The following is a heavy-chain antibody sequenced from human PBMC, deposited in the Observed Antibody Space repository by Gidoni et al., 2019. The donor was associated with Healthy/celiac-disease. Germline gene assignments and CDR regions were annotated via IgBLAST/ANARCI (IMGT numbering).Heavy chain of an antibody. CDR2: INAGNGNT. V-gene: IGHV1-3*01. Sequence: QVQLVQSGAEVKKPGASVKVSCKASGYPFTSYAMHSGRQAPGQRLEWMGWINAGNGNTKYSQKFQGRVTITRDTSASTAYMELSSLRSEDTAVYYCARDSYSSSWYGRNWFDPWGQGTLVTVSS. CDR3: ARDSYSSSWYGRNWFDP. CDR1: GYPFTSYA. D-gene: IGHD6-13*01. J-gene: IGHJ5*02.